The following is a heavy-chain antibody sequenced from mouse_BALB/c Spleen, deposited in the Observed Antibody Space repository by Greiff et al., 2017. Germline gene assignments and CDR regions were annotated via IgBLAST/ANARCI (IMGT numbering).Heavy chain of an antibody. CDR3: ARDNYYGLWFAY. CDR1: GFSLTGYG. V-gene: IGHV2-6-7*01. D-gene: IGHD1-2*01. CDR2: IWGDGST. J-gene: IGHJ3*01. Sequence: VQVVESGPGLVAPSQSLSITCTVSGFSLTGYGVNWVRQPPGKGLEWLGMIWGDGSTDYNSALKSRLSISKDNTKSQVFLKMNSLLTDDTARYYCARDNYYGLWFAYWGQGTLVTVSA.